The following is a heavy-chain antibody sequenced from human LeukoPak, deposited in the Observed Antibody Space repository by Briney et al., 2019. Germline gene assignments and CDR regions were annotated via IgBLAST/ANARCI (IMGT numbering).Heavy chain of an antibody. V-gene: IGHV3-9*01. CDR2: ISWNSGVT. CDR1: GFTFDAYA. D-gene: IGHD3-16*01. CDR3: ARGLYGNIYKAIDY. Sequence: GGSLRLSCSASGFTFDAYAIHWVRQAPGKGLEWVSGISWNSGVTVYADSVTGRFTLSRDNAKNSLSLQMNSLRPEDTALYFCARGLYGNIYKAIDYWGRGTLVTVSS. J-gene: IGHJ4*02.